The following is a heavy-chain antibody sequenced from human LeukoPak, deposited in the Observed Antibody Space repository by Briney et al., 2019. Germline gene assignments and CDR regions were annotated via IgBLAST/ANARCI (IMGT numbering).Heavy chain of an antibody. V-gene: IGHV5-51*01. CDR2: IYPGDSDT. CDR1: GYSFSTYW. Sequence: GESLKISCKVSGYSFSTYWIGWVRQLPGKGLEHMGIIYPGDSDTTYSPSFQGQVTISADKSISTAYLQWSSLKASDTAMYYCARLHGLGDIEWVYWGQGTLVTVSS. CDR3: ARLHGLGDIEWVY. D-gene: IGHD3-10*01. J-gene: IGHJ4*02.